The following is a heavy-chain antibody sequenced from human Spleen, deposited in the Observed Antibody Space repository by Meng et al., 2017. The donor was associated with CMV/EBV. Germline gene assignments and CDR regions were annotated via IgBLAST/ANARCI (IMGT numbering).Heavy chain of an antibody. D-gene: IGHD3-10*01. J-gene: IGHJ5*02. Sequence: SETLSLTCTVSGGSISGSTYYWGWIRQPPGNRLEWIASMYYSGSTYYNPSVKSRVTISVDTSKNQFSLKLSSVTAADTAVYYCARGGTITMVRGARPTRSVRGNWFDPWGQGTLVTVSS. CDR3: ARGGTITMVRGARPTRSVRGNWFDP. CDR2: MYYSGST. V-gene: IGHV4-39*07. CDR1: GGSISGSTYY.